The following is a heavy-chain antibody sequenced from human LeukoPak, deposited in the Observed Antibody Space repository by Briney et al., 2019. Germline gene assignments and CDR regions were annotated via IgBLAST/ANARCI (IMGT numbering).Heavy chain of an antibody. V-gene: IGHV1-2*02. Sequence: GASVKVSCKASGYTFTGYYMHWVRQAPGQGLEWMGWINPNSGGTNYAQKFQGRVTMTRDTSISTAYMELSRLRSDDTAVYYCARDHEPPSGSGAFDIWGQGTMVTVSS. CDR1: GYTFTGYY. D-gene: IGHD6-19*01. J-gene: IGHJ3*02. CDR3: ARDHEPPSGSGAFDI. CDR2: INPNSGGT.